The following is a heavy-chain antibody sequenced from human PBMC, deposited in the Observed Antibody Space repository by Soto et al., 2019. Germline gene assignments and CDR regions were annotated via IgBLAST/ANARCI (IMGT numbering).Heavy chain of an antibody. CDR3: AKDGQNDYDILTGYYIRTAFDY. J-gene: IGHJ4*02. Sequence: SLRLSCAASGFTFSSYAMSWVRQAPGKGLEWVSAISGSGGSTYYADSVKGRFTISRDNSKNTLYLQMNSLRAEDTAVYYCAKDGQNDYDILTGYYIRTAFDYWGQGTLVTVSS. CDR1: GFTFSSYA. V-gene: IGHV3-23*01. D-gene: IGHD3-9*01. CDR2: ISGSGGST.